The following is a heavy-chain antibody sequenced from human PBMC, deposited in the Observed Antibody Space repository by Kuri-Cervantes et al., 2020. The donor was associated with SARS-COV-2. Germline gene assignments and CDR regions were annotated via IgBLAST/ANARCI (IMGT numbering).Heavy chain of an antibody. CDR2: ISSGGTTI. D-gene: IGHD1-1*01. CDR1: GFIFSSYE. Sequence: GESLKISCAASGFIFSSYEMNWVRQAPGKGLEWVSYISSGGTTIYYADSVRGRFTISRDNAKNMLFLQMNSLRAEDTAVYYCVRDGDHWNFDYWGQGTLVTVSS. CDR3: VRDGDHWNFDY. J-gene: IGHJ4*02. V-gene: IGHV3-48*03.